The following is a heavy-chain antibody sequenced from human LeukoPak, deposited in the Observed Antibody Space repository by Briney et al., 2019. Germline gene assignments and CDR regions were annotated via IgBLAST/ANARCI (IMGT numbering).Heavy chain of an antibody. V-gene: IGHV1-69*02. D-gene: IGHD3-10*01. Sequence: GSSVKVSCKASGGTFSSYTISWVRQAPGQGLEWMGRIIPILDITNYAQKFQGRVTITADKSTSTAYMELSSLKSEDTAGYYCSVRGFRGGGGSYFDYWGQGTLVTVSS. J-gene: IGHJ4*02. CDR2: IIPILDIT. CDR3: SVRGFRGGGGSYFDY. CDR1: GGTFSSYT.